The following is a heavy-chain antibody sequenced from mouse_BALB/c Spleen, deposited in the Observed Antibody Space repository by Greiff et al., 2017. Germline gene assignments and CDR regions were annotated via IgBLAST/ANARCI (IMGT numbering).Heavy chain of an antibody. J-gene: IGHJ2*01. CDR2: ISYSGST. Sequence: DVQLQESGPSLVKPSQTLSLTCSVTGDSITSGYWNWIRKFPGNKLEYMGYISYSGSTYYNPSLKSRISITRDTSKNQYYLQLNSVTTEDTATYYCARFDYDGGNYFDYWGQGTTLTVSS. D-gene: IGHD2-4*01. V-gene: IGHV3-8*02. CDR1: GDSITSGY. CDR3: ARFDYDGGNYFDY.